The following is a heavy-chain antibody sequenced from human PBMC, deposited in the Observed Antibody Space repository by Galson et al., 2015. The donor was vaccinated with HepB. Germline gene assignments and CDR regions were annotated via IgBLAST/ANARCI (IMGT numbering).Heavy chain of an antibody. D-gene: IGHD3-16*02. CDR1: GYTFTGYY. J-gene: IGHJ4*02. V-gene: IGHV1-2*06. CDR3: ARDGTEGLHLGELSF. Sequence: SVKVSCKASGYTFTGYYMHWVRQAPGQGLEWMGRINPNSGGTNYAQKFQGKVTMTRDTSISTAYMELSRLRSDDTAVYYCARDGTEGLHLGELSFWGQGTLVTVSS. CDR2: INPNSGGT.